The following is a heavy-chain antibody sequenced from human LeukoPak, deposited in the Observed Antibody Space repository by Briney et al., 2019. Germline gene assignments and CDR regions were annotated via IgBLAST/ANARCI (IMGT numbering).Heavy chain of an antibody. CDR3: VRAVSVSSYYFDC. CDR2: ISSSSSYT. V-gene: IGHV3-11*05. CDR1: GFTFSDYY. Sequence: KAGGSLRLSCAASGFTFSDYYMSWIRQAPGKGLEWISYISSSSSYTNYVDSVKGRFTISRDNAKNSLYPQMNSLRAEDTAVYYCVRAVSVSSYYFDCWGQGTLVTVSS. D-gene: IGHD5/OR15-5a*01. J-gene: IGHJ4*02.